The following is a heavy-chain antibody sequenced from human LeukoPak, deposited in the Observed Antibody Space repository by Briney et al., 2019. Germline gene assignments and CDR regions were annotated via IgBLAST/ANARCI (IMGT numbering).Heavy chain of an antibody. V-gene: IGHV5-51*01. J-gene: IGHJ3*02. CDR1: GYSFTSYW. Sequence: GESLKISCKGSGYSFTSYWIGWVRQMPGKGLEWMGIIYPGDPDTRYSPSFQGQVTISADKSISTAYLQWSSLKASDTAMYYCASQGHCSGGSHDAFDIWGQGTMVTVSS. D-gene: IGHD2-15*01. CDR3: ASQGHCSGGSHDAFDI. CDR2: IYPGDPDT.